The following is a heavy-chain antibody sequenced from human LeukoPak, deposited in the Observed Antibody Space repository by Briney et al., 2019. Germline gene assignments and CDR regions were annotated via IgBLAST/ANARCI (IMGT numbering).Heavy chain of an antibody. Sequence: SETLSLTCAVYGGSFSGYYWSWIRQPPGKGLEWIGEINHSGSTNYNPSLKSRVTISVDTSKNQFSLKLSSVTAADTAVYYCARCDYDFWSGYWGDYYYYMDVWGKGTTVTVSS. J-gene: IGHJ6*03. D-gene: IGHD3-3*01. CDR2: INHSGST. CDR1: GGSFSGYY. CDR3: ARCDYDFWSGYWGDYYYYMDV. V-gene: IGHV4-34*01.